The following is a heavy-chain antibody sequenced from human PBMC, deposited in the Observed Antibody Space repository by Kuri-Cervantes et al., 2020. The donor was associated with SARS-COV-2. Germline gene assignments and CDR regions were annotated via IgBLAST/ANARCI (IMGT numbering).Heavy chain of an antibody. V-gene: IGHV4-39*01. J-gene: IGHJ4*02. D-gene: IGHD3-10*01. CDR3: ARRGLGFGELFYFDY. CDR1: GGSISSSSYY. CDR2: IYYSGST. Sequence: SETLSLTCTVSGGSISSSSYYWGWIRQPPGKGLEWIGSIYYSGSTYYNPSLKSRVTISVDTSKNQFSLKLSPVTAADTAVYYCARRGLGFGELFYFDYWGQGTLVTVSS.